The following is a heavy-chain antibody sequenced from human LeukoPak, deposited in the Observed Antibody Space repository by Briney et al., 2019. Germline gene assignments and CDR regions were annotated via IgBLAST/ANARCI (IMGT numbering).Heavy chain of an antibody. D-gene: IGHD1-1*01. V-gene: IGHV4-38-2*01. Sequence: SETLSLTCGVSGYSISNGYHWGWIRQPPGKGLEWIGSIHHSGSIYHNPSLKSRVTISVDTSKNQFSLKLTSVTASDTAVYCCARINWNPDYWGQGTLVTVSS. CDR1: GYSISNGYH. CDR3: ARINWNPDY. CDR2: IHHSGSI. J-gene: IGHJ4*02.